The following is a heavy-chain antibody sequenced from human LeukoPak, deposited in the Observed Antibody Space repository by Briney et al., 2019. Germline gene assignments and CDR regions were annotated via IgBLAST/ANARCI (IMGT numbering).Heavy chain of an antibody. CDR2: INPSGGST. J-gene: IGHJ3*02. Sequence: GASVKVSCKASGYTFTSYYMHWVRQAPGQGLEWMGIINPSGGSTSYAQKFQGRVTMTRDMSTSTVYMELSSLRSEDTAVYYCARGLDSNDWYDAFDIWGQGTKVTVSS. CDR1: GYTFTSYY. CDR3: ARGLDSNDWYDAFDI. D-gene: IGHD3/OR15-3a*01. V-gene: IGHV1-46*01.